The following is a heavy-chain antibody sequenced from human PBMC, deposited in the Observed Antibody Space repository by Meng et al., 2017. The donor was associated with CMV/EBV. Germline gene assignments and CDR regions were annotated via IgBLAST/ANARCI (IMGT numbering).Heavy chain of an antibody. Sequence: GESLKISCAASGFTFSSYSMNWVRQAPGKGLEWVSSISSSSSYIYYADSVKGRFTISRDNAKNSLYLQMNSLRAEDTAVYYCARDGGLIAAAGTFDYWGQGTLVTVSS. V-gene: IGHV3-21*01. CDR3: ARDGGLIAAAGTFDY. J-gene: IGHJ4*02. CDR2: ISSSSSYI. D-gene: IGHD6-13*01. CDR1: GFTFSSYS.